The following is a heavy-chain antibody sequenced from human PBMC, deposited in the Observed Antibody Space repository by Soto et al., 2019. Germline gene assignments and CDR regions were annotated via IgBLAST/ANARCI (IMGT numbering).Heavy chain of an antibody. D-gene: IGHD5-18*01. V-gene: IGHV4-59*08. Sequence: SETLSLTCTVSGGSISSYYWSWIRQPPGKGLEWIGYIYYSGSTNYNPSLKSRVTISVDTSKNQFSLKLSSVTAADTAVYYCARYSYPNAFDIWGQGTMVTV. CDR1: GGSISSYY. CDR2: IYYSGST. CDR3: ARYSYPNAFDI. J-gene: IGHJ3*02.